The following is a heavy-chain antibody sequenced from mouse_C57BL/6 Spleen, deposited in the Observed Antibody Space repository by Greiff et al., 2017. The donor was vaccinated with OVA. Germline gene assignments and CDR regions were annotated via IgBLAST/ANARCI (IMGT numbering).Heavy chain of an antibody. J-gene: IGHJ2*01. D-gene: IGHD1-1*01. V-gene: IGHV1-64*01. CDR2: IHPNSGRT. CDR3: AADYYGSSY. CDR1: GYTFTSYW. Sequence: VQLQQPGAELVKPGASVKLSCKASGYTFTSYWMHWVKQRPGQGLEWIGMIHPNSGRTNYNEKFKSKATLTVDKASSTAYMQLSSLTSEDSAVYYCAADYYGSSYWGQGTTLTVSS.